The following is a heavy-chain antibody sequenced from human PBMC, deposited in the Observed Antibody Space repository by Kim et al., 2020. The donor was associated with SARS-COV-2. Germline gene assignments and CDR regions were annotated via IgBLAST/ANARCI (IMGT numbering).Heavy chain of an antibody. J-gene: IGHJ6*02. CDR2: IKQDGSEK. Sequence: GGSLRLSCAASGFTFSSYWMSWVRQAPGKGLEWVANIKQDGSEKYYVDSVKGRFTISRDNTKNSLYLQMNSLRAEDTAVYYCARANSGWSRPYYYYGMDVWGQETTVTVS. CDR3: ARANSGWSRPYYYYGMDV. CDR1: GFTFSSYW. D-gene: IGHD6-19*01. V-gene: IGHV3-7*04.